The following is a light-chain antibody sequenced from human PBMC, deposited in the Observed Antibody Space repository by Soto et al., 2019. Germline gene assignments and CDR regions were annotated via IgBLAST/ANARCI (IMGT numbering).Light chain of an antibody. V-gene: IGKV4-1*01. CDR1: QSLLYSSNNKNY. Sequence: DIVMTQSPDSLAVSLGERATIDCRSSQSLLYSSNNKNYLAWYQQKPGQPPTLLIYWSSTRESGVPDRFSGSGSGKDFTLTISSLQAEDVAVYYCQQYYSTPLTFGGGTKVDI. CDR2: WSS. J-gene: IGKJ4*01. CDR3: QQYYSTPLT.